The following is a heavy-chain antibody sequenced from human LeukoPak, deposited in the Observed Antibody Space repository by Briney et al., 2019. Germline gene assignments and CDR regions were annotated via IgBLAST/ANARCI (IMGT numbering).Heavy chain of an antibody. CDR3: ARRGYCSSTSCYSDYYYYMDV. V-gene: IGHV3-30*04. D-gene: IGHD2-2*01. CDR1: GFTFSTYA. Sequence: GGSLRLSCAASGFTFSTYAIHWVRQAPGKGLEWVAVISFDGVNTFYADSVKGRFTISRDNSNNTVYLQMNSLRAEDTAVYYCARRGYCSSTSCYSDYYYYMDVWGKGTTVTVSS. J-gene: IGHJ6*03. CDR2: ISFDGVNT.